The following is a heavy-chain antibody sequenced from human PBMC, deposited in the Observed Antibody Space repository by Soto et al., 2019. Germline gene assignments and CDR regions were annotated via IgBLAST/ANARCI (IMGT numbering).Heavy chain of an antibody. CDR2: XSAXNXXX. CDR3: ARGEQQLRLYYYGMDV. D-gene: IGHD6-13*01. V-gene: IGHV1-18*04. CDR1: VCTFTSYG. Sequence: ASVNVSCKASVCTFTSYGISWVRQAPGQGLGWXGXXSAXNXXXNXXXXLQGRVTMTTDTSTSTAYIELRSLRSDDTAVYYCARGEQQLRLYYYGMDVWGQGTTVTV. J-gene: IGHJ6*02.